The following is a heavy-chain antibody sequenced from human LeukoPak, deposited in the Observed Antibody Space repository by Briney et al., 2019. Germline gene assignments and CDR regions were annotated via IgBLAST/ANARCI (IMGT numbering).Heavy chain of an antibody. CDR1: GYTFTNFD. D-gene: IGHD6-19*01. CDR3: AREFIAVAPEFYYGMDV. CDR2: MKPISGNA. Sequence: GASVKVSCKASGYTFTNFDINWVRQAPGQGLEWMGWMKPISGNAGYAQKFQGRVTLTRDTSISTAYMELSSLRSEDTAVYYCAREFIAVAPEFYYGMDVWGQGTTVTVSS. J-gene: IGHJ6*02. V-gene: IGHV1-8*01.